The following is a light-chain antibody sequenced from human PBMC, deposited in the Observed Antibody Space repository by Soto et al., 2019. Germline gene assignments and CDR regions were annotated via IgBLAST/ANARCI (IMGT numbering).Light chain of an antibody. CDR3: SPHTRANPGV. J-gene: IGLJ3*02. CDR1: SSDVGGHNY. V-gene: IGLV2-14*01. CDR2: EVS. Sequence: QSALAQPASVSGAPGQSITISCIGTSSDVGGHNYVSWYQQYPGKAPKLLISEVSDRPSGISSRFSGSTSGNTSSLTICGLPAEDEDYYYCSPHTRANPGVFGGGTQLTVL.